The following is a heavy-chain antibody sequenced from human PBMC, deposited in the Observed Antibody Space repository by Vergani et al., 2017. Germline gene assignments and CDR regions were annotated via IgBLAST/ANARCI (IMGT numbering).Heavy chain of an antibody. CDR2: VDPEDGET. J-gene: IGHJ6*02. CDR1: GYTFTDHY. CDR3: ATPQTVTTGGMEV. V-gene: IGHV1-69-2*01. Sequence: EVQLVQSGAEVKKPRATMKISCKVSGYTFTDHYMHWVKQAPGKGREWMGLVDPEDGETIYAEKFKGRVTIAADTSTDTAHLELSSLRSEDTAVYYCATPQTVTTGGMEVWGQGTTVIVSS. D-gene: IGHD4-17*01.